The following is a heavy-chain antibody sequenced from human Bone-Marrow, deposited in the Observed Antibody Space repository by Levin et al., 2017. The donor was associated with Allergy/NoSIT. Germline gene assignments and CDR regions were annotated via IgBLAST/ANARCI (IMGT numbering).Heavy chain of an antibody. Sequence: DYYMSWIRQSPGKGLEWIGNVYYSGFTYYNPSLKSRVTMSADTSKNQFSLNLRSVTAADTAVYFCARVFFGSGSHHDRGLDVWGQGTTVTVSS. V-gene: IGHV4-30-4*08. CDR1: DYY. CDR2: VYYSGFT. J-gene: IGHJ6*02. CDR3: ARVFFGSGSHHDRGLDV. D-gene: IGHD3-10*01.